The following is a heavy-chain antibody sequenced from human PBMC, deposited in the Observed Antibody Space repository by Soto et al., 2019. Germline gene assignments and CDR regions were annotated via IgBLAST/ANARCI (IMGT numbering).Heavy chain of an antibody. Sequence: QVQLVQSGAEVKKPGASVKVSCKASGYPFTSYGISWVRQAPGQGLEWMGWISAYNGNTNYAQKLQGRVTMTTDTYTRTAYMELRSLRSYDTAVYYCARGVGWEPLDYWGQGTLVTVSS. D-gene: IGHD1-26*01. V-gene: IGHV1-18*01. CDR3: ARGVGWEPLDY. CDR2: ISAYNGNT. CDR1: GYPFTSYG. J-gene: IGHJ4*02.